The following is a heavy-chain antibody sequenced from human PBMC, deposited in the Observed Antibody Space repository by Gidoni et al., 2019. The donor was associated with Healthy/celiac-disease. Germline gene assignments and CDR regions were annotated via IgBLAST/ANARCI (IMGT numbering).Heavy chain of an antibody. Sequence: QITLKESGPTLVNPTQTLTLTCTFSGFSLSTSGVGVGWLRQPPGKALEWLALIYWDDDKRYSPSRKSRLTITKDTTKNQVVLTMTNMDPVDTATYYCAHRPRGDYLFDYWGQGTLVTVSS. CDR3: AHRPRGDYLFDY. CDR1: GFSLSTSGVG. V-gene: IGHV2-5*02. CDR2: IYWDDDK. D-gene: IGHD4-17*01. J-gene: IGHJ4*02.